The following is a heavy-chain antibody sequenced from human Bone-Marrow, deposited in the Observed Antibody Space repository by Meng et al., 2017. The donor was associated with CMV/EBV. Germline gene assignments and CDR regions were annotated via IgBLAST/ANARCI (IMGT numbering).Heavy chain of an antibody. D-gene: IGHD4-17*01. Sequence: ASVKVSCKASGYTFTGYYMHWVRQAPGQGLEWMGWINPNSGGTNYAQKFQGRVTMTRDTSISTAYMELSRLRSDDTAVYYFASDSQEHSVTMGYYYYEGMDVCGQGTTVTVSS. J-gene: IGHJ6*02. CDR1: GYTFTGYY. V-gene: IGHV1-2*02. CDR2: INPNSGGT. CDR3: ASDSQEHSVTMGYYYYEGMDV.